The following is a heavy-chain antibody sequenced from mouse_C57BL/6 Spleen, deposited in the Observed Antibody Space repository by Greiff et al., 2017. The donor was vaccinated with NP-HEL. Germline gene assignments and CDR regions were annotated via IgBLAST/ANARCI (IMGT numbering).Heavy chain of an antibody. J-gene: IGHJ3*01. CDR2: IDPSDSET. D-gene: IGHD2-1*01. CDR1: GYTFTSYW. V-gene: IGHV1-52*01. Sequence: QVQLQQPGAELVRPGSSVKLSCKASGYTFTSYWMHWVKQRPIQGLEWIGNIDPSDSETHYNQKFKDKATLTVDKSSSTAYMQLSSLTSEDSAVYYCARGGFDGNSPWFAYWGQGTLVTVSA. CDR3: ARGGFDGNSPWFAY.